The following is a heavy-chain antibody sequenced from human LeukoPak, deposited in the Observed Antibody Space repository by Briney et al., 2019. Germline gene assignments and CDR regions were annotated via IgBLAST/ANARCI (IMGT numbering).Heavy chain of an antibody. J-gene: IGHJ5*02. Sequence: GGSLRLCCAASGFTFSSYSMNWVGQAPVKGLDWVSSISSSSSYIYYAGSVKGRFTISRDNAKNSLYLQMNSLRAEDTAVYYCARDTGYSSSLNWFDPWGQGTLVTVSS. D-gene: IGHD6-13*01. CDR3: ARDTGYSSSLNWFDP. CDR1: GFTFSSYS. CDR2: ISSSSSYI. V-gene: IGHV3-21*01.